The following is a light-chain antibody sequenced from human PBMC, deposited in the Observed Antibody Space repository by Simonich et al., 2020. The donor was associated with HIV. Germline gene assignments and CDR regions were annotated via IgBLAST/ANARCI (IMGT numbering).Light chain of an antibody. CDR3: QQYHIYPYT. Sequence: DIQMTQSPSTLSASVGDRVTITCRASQSIRSWLAWYQQKPGKAPNRLIYKASSLESGVPSRFSGSGSGTEFTLTISSLQPDDFATYYCQQYHIYPYTFGQGTKLESK. CDR2: KAS. CDR1: QSIRSW. V-gene: IGKV1-5*03. J-gene: IGKJ2*01.